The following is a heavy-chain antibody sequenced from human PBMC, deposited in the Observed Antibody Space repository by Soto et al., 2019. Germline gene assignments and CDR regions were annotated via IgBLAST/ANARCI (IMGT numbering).Heavy chain of an antibody. D-gene: IGHD1-26*01. CDR1: GYTFTTYG. CDR3: ARGGTRWELLPFDY. Sequence: GASVKVSCKASGYTFTTYGINWVRQAPGEGLEWMGWISAYNGFTNYAQKFQGRVTMTTDTSTSTAYMELRSLRSDDTAVYYCARGGTRWELLPFDYWGQGTLVTVSS. V-gene: IGHV1-18*01. J-gene: IGHJ4*02. CDR2: ISAYNGFT.